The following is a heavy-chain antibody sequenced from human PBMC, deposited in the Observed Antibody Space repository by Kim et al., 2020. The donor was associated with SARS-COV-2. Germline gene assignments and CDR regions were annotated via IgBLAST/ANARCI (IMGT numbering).Heavy chain of an antibody. Sequence: SVKVSCKASGGTFSSYAISWVRQAPGQGLEWMGGIIPIFGTANYAQKFQGRVTITADESTSTAYMELSSLRSEDTAVYYCARVRDGRMVRGVIIVVGWFDPWGPGTLVTVSS. J-gene: IGHJ5*02. D-gene: IGHD3-10*01. CDR3: ARVRDGRMVRGVIIVVGWFDP. CDR2: IIPIFGTA. V-gene: IGHV1-69*13. CDR1: GGTFSSYA.